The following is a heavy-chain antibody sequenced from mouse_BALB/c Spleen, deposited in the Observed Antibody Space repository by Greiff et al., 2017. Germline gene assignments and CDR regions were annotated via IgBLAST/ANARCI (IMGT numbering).Heavy chain of an antibody. CDR3: VRDLGRRGFAY. D-gene: IGHD4-1*01. CDR1: GFTFNTYA. J-gene: IGHJ3*01. Sequence: EVKLMESGGGLVQPKGSLKLSCAASGFTFNTYAMNWVRQAPGKGLEWVARIRSKSNNYATYYADSVKDRFTISRDDSQSMLYLQMNNLKTEDTAMYYCVRDLGRRGFAYWGQGTLVTVSA. V-gene: IGHV10-1*02. CDR2: IRSKSNNYAT.